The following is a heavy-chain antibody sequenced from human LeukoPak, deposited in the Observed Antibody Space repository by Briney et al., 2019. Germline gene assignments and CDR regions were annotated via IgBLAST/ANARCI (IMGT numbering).Heavy chain of an antibody. CDR3: ARESVDCSSTSCPFFDY. V-gene: IGHV3-53*01. CDR2: IYSGGST. J-gene: IGHJ4*02. CDR1: GFTVSSNY. D-gene: IGHD2-2*01. Sequence: PGGSLRLSCAASGFTVSSNYMSWVRQAPGKGLEWVSVIYSGGSTYYADSVKGRFTISRDNSKNTLYLQMNSLRAEDTAVYYCARESVDCSSTSCPFFDYWGQGTLVTVSS.